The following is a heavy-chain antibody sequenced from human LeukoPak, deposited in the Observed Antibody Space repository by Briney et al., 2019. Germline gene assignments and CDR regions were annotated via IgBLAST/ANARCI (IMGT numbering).Heavy chain of an antibody. CDR1: GFTVSSNY. Sequence: QPGGSLRLSCAASGFTVSSNYMSWVRQAPGKGLEWVSVIYSGGSTYYADSVKGRFTISRDNSKNTLYLQMNSLRAEDTAVYYCASSQWLVTGFDYWGQGTLVTVSS. CDR3: ASSQWLVTGFDY. J-gene: IGHJ4*02. D-gene: IGHD6-19*01. CDR2: IYSGGST. V-gene: IGHV3-53*01.